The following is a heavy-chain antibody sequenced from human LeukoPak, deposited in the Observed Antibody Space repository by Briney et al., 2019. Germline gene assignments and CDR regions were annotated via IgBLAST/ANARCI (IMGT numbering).Heavy chain of an antibody. V-gene: IGHV3-73*01. CDR2: IRGKANSYAT. Sequence: PGGSLRLSCAASGFTFSGSAMHWVRQASGKGLEWVGRIRGKANSYATAYAASVKGRFTISRDDSKNTAYLQMNSLKTEDTAVYYCTRTRDGYNAWIFDYWGQGTLVTVSS. J-gene: IGHJ4*02. CDR3: TRTRDGYNAWIFDY. D-gene: IGHD5-24*01. CDR1: GFTFSGSA.